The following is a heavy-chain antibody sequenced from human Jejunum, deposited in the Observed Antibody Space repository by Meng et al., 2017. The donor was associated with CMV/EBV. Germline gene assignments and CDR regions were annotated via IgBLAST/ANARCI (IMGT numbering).Heavy chain of an antibody. V-gene: IGHV3-21*01. Sequence: ASGFTVSSYNMNWVRQAPGKGLEWVSSISGNSNYIFYRDSVEGRFTISRDNAKNSLFLQMNSLRAEDSAVYYCARDMVWGDPNAFDAWGQGTLVTVSS. CDR3: ARDMVWGDPNAFDA. CDR2: ISGNSNYI. D-gene: IGHD3-10*01. CDR1: GFTVSSYN. J-gene: IGHJ5*02.